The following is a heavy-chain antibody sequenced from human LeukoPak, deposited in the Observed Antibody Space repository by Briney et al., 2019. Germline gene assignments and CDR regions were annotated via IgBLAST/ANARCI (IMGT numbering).Heavy chain of an antibody. Sequence: SETLSLTCTVSGGSIRSHCWSWVRQPPGKGLEWIGYIYFSGSTNYNPSPKSRVTISMDTSENQFSLKLSSVTAADTAVYYCARGAAPHYSDFWGQGTLVTVSP. D-gene: IGHD6-6*01. CDR1: GGSIRSHC. V-gene: IGHV4-59*11. CDR3: ARGAAPHYSDF. CDR2: IYFSGST. J-gene: IGHJ4*02.